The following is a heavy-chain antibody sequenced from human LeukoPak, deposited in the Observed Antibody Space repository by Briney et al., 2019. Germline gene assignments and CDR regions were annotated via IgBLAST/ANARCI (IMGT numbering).Heavy chain of an antibody. CDR1: GGSISNYY. CDR2: IYYSGST. V-gene: IGHV4-59*08. Sequence: SETLSLTCTVSGGSISNYYWSWVRQPPGKGLEWIGYIYYSGSTSYNPSLKSRVTISVDTSKNQFSLKLSSVTAADTAVYSCARHHRVETGCFDYWGQGTLVTVSS. J-gene: IGHJ4*02. CDR3: ARHHRVETGCFDY. D-gene: IGHD4-23*01.